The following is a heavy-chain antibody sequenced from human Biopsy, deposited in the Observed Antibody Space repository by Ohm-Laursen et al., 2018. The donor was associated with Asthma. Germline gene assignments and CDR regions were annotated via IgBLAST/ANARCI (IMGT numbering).Heavy chain of an antibody. Sequence: SQTLSLTCAVSGGSISSGDYSWSWIRQPPEKGLEWIGFISPSGNTYYSPSLKSRLTISVDRSKNQFSLRLSSVTAADTAMYYCARDYGDYVWRAFDIWGQGTMVTVSS. CDR1: GGSISSGDYS. CDR2: ISPSGNT. CDR3: ARDYGDYVWRAFDI. V-gene: IGHV4-30-2*01. D-gene: IGHD4-17*01. J-gene: IGHJ3*02.